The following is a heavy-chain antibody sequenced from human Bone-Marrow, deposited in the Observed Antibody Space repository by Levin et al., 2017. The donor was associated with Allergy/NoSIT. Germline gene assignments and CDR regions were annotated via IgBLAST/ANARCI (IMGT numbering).Heavy chain of an antibody. J-gene: IGHJ5*02. D-gene: IGHD3-10*02. CDR3: AKGGGFSVGYVPS. Sequence: GESLKISCAASGFTFSSFTMSWVRQTPGKGLEWVSIITGTDSSTYYVDSVKGRFTISRDNSKNTLYLQMNSLRGEDTAIYYCAKGGGFSVGYVPSWGQGTLVTVSS. V-gene: IGHV3-23*05. CDR2: ITGTDSST. CDR1: GFTFSSFT.